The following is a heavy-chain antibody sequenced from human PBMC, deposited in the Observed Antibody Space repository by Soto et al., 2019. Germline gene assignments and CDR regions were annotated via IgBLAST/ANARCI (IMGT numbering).Heavy chain of an antibody. CDR1: GFTFDYYA. CDR3: AXDIRGQWLAAQDYYFDY. D-gene: IGHD6-19*01. CDR2: ISWNSGSI. J-gene: IGHJ4*02. Sequence: GGSLRLSCAASGFTFDYYAMHWVRQAPGKGLEWVSGISWNSGSIGYADSVKGRFTISRDNAKNSLYLQMNSLRAEDTALYYCAXDIRGQWLAAQDYYFDYWGQGTLVTVSS. V-gene: IGHV3-9*01.